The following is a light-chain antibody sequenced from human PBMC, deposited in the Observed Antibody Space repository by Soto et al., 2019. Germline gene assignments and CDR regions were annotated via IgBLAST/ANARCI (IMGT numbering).Light chain of an antibody. Sequence: HSVRTQAASVSWSPGQSITISRTGTNSVVGGYNYVSWYQQHPGKAPKLMIYDVSNRPSGVSNRFSGSKSGNTASLTISGLQAEDEADYYCSSYTSSSTYVFGTGTKVTVL. J-gene: IGLJ1*01. CDR2: DVS. CDR1: NSVVGGYNY. V-gene: IGLV2-14*01. CDR3: SSYTSSSTYV.